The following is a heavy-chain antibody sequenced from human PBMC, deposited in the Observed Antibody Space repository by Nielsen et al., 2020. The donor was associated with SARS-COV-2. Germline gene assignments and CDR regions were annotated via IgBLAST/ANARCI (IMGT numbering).Heavy chain of an antibody. CDR1: GFTFSNAW. D-gene: IGHD3-16*02. V-gene: IGHV3-15*01. CDR3: ARNHYVWGSYLFDY. J-gene: IGHJ4*02. Sequence: GESLKISCAASGFTFSNAWMSWVRQAPGKGLEWVGRIKSKTDGGTTDYAAPVKGRFTISRDDSKNTLYLQMNSLKTEDTAVYYCARNHYVWGSYLFDYWGQGTLVTVSS. CDR2: IKSKTDGGTT.